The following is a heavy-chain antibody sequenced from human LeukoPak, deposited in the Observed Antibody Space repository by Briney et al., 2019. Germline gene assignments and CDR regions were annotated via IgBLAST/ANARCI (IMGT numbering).Heavy chain of an antibody. J-gene: IGHJ4*02. D-gene: IGHD3-9*01. CDR3: AKDLSTGYACDY. Sequence: GGSLRLSSAASGFTFSRYGVHWVRRAPGKGLEWVAFIWHDGSNQYYSDSVKGRFTVSRDNSKNTLYLQMNSLRAEDAAVYHCAKDLSTGYACDYWGQGTLVTVSS. CDR2: IWHDGSNQ. CDR1: GFTFSRYG. V-gene: IGHV3-30*02.